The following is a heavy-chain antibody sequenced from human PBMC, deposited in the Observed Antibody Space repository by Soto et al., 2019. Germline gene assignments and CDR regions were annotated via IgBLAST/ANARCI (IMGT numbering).Heavy chain of an antibody. CDR1: GDSISGHY. D-gene: IGHD1-26*01. V-gene: IGHV4-59*11. CDR2: IYYSGNT. J-gene: IGHJ4*02. CDR3: ARVLSGSYAYFEY. Sequence: PSETLSLTCTVSGDSISGHYWSWVRQPPGKGLEWIAYIYYSGNTNYSPSLKSRVTISVDTSKNQFSLKLTSVTAADTAVYYCARVLSGSYAYFEYWGQGTLVTVSS.